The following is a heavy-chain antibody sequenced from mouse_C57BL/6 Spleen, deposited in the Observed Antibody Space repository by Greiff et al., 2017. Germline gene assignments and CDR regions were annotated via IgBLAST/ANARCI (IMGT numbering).Heavy chain of an antibody. CDR1: GYSITSGYY. V-gene: IGHV3-6*01. D-gene: IGHD2-4*01. Sequence: EVQLQQSGPGLVKPSQSLSLTCSVTGYSITSGYYWNWIRQFPGNKLEWMGYISYDGSNNYNPSLKNRISITRDTSKNQFFLKLNSVTTEDTATYYCASHYDYDGDFDYRGQGTTLTVSS. CDR3: ASHYDYDGDFDY. CDR2: ISYDGSN. J-gene: IGHJ2*01.